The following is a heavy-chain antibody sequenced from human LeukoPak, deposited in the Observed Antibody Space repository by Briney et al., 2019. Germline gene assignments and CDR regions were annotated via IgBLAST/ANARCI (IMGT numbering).Heavy chain of an antibody. Sequence: GGSLTLSCAASGFTFSSFGMHWVRQAPGKGLEWVAVIWYDASNEYYADSVKGRFTISRDNSKNTLFLQMNSLRDDDTAVYYCVRGVGVSRFNYFDPWGQGTLVIVSS. CDR3: VRGVGVSRFNYFDP. J-gene: IGHJ5*02. D-gene: IGHD6-13*01. V-gene: IGHV3-33*01. CDR2: IWYDASNE. CDR1: GFTFSSFG.